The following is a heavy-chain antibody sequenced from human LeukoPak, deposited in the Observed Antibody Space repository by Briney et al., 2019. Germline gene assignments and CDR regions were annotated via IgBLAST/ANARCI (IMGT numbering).Heavy chain of an antibody. CDR1: GGSISSGGYY. Sequence: SETLSLTCTVSGGSISSGGYYWSWIRQHPGKGLEWIGYIYYSGSTYYNPSLKSRVTISVDTSKNQFSLKLSSVTAADTAVYYCARGSPQETYYYDSSGYHQDNWFDPWGQGTLVTVSS. D-gene: IGHD3-22*01. CDR3: ARGSPQETYYYDSSGYHQDNWFDP. CDR2: IYYSGST. J-gene: IGHJ5*02. V-gene: IGHV4-31*03.